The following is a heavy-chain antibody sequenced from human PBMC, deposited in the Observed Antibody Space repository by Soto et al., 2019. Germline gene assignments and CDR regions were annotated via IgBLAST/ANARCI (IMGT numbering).Heavy chain of an antibody. J-gene: IGHJ6*02. CDR3: ARDFRTHSHGVHV. CDR1: GYPFTGPY. Sequence: VKVSCKASGYPFTGPYIDWVRQAPGQGLEWMGWINPSSGGTEFAEKFQGRVTVTRDTSIRTVFLELNSLTSDDTGVYFCARDFRTHSHGVHVCDPAPAVTVSS. CDR2: INPSSGGT. D-gene: IGHD4-4*01. V-gene: IGHV1-2*02.